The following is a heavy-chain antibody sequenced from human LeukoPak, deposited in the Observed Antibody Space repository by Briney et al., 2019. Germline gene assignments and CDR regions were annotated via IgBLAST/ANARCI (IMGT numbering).Heavy chain of an antibody. CDR3: ARGDESLQRNDALDI. CDR1: GXTLSPYD. D-gene: IGHD4-11*01. J-gene: IGHJ3*02. Sequence: QPGGSLRLSFAASGXTLSPYDMHWVRRATGKVLEWVSAIGPGGDTYYPGSVQGRFTISRENAKNSLCLQMNSLRAGDTAVYYCARGDESLQRNDALDIWGQGTMVTVSS. V-gene: IGHV3-13*04. CDR2: IGPGGDT.